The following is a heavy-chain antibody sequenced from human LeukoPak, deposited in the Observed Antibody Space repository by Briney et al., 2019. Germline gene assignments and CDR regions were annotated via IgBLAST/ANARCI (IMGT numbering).Heavy chain of an antibody. CDR1: GGSFSGYY. V-gene: IGHV4-34*01. CDR3: ARGGRFLEWLKSPFDP. CDR2: INHSGST. D-gene: IGHD3-3*01. Sequence: SETLSPTCAVYGGSFSGYYWSWIRQPPGKGLEWIGEINHSGSTNYNPSLKSRVTISVDTSKNQFSLKLSSVTAADTAVYYCARGGRFLEWLKSPFDPWGQGTLVTVSS. J-gene: IGHJ5*02.